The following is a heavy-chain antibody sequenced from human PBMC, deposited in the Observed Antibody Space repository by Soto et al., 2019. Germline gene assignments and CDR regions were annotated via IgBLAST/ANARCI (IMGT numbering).Heavy chain of an antibody. Sequence: SLKVACKASGDSSSGYGNSCVRQNTGQGLEWMGGIIPIFGTANYAQKFQGRVTITPDESTSTAYLELRSQRSEDTAVHYCARDLGGGYYYGSGRPRWFDPWGQGTLVTVYS. D-gene: IGHD3-10*01. CDR1: GDSSSGYG. J-gene: IGHJ5*02. CDR3: ARDLGGGYYYGSGRPRWFDP. V-gene: IGHV1-69*13. CDR2: IIPIFGTA.